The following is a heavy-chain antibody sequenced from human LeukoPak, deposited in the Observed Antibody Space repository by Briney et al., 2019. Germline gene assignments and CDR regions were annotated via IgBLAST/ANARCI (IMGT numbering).Heavy chain of an antibody. Sequence: SGPTLVNPTETLTLTCTCSGFSVSSSGVTVGWIRQPPGKALEWLGHIYWNDDDRYSTSLKSRLTITKDTSENQVVLTMTNMDPVDTATYYCAHPTTSAYYYDYWGQGTLVTVSS. CDR2: IYWNDDD. V-gene: IGHV2-5*01. CDR1: GFSVSSSGVT. J-gene: IGHJ4*02. D-gene: IGHD1-1*01. CDR3: AHPTTSAYYYDY.